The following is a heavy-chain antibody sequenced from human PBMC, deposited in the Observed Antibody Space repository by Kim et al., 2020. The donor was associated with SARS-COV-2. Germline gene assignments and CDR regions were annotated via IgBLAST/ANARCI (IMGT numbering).Heavy chain of an antibody. V-gene: IGHV3-64*01. D-gene: IGHD1-26*01. Sequence: ITNYVNSVKGRFTVSRDNSKNTVYLQMDSLTVDDMAVYYCARDSGGSYDSWGQGTLVTVSS. CDR3: ARDSGGSYDS. J-gene: IGHJ4*02. CDR2: IT.